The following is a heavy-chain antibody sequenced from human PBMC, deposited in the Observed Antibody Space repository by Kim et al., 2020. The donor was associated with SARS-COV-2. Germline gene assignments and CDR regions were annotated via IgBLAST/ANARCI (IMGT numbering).Heavy chain of an antibody. CDR1: GFTFSSYW. Sequence: GGSLRLSCAASGFTFSSYWMHWVRQAPGKGLVWVSRINSDGSSTSYADSVKGRFTISRDNAKNTLYLQMNSLRAEDTAVYYCAVNDILTGYYNGDFDYWGQGTLVTVSS. J-gene: IGHJ4*02. V-gene: IGHV3-74*01. CDR3: AVNDILTGYYNGDFDY. CDR2: INSDGSST. D-gene: IGHD3-9*01.